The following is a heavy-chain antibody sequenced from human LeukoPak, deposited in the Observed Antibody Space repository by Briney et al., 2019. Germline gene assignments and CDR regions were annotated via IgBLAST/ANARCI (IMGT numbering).Heavy chain of an antibody. CDR2: IYYSGST. CDR3: ARDWFGSGRLDP. J-gene: IGHJ5*02. Sequence: SETLSLTCTVSGGSISSGGYYWSWIRQHPGKGLEWIGYIYYSGSTYYNPSLKSRVTISVDTSKNQFSLKLSSATAADTAVYYCARDWFGSGRLDPWGQGTLVTVSS. V-gene: IGHV4-31*03. D-gene: IGHD3-10*01. CDR1: GGSISSGGYY.